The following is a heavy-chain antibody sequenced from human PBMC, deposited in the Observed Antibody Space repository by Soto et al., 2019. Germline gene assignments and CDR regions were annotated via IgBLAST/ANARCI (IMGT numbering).Heavy chain of an antibody. D-gene: IGHD6-6*01. Sequence: ASVKVSCKASGYTFTSYGISWVRQAPGQGLEWMGWISAYNGNTNYAQKLQGRVTMTTDKSKNTVYMQMNSLRAEDTAVYYCAILGFEYSSSSADYYFDYWGQGTLVTVPS. J-gene: IGHJ4*02. CDR1: GYTFTSYG. V-gene: IGHV1-18*01. CDR3: AILGFEYSSSSADYYFDY. CDR2: ISAYNGNT.